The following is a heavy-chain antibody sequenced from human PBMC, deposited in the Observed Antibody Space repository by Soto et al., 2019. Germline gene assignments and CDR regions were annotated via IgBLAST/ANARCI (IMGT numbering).Heavy chain of an antibody. D-gene: IGHD2-15*01. V-gene: IGHV3-21*01. J-gene: IGHJ2*01. CDR2: ISSSGGYI. CDR1: GFIFSSYS. Sequence: EVQLVESGGGLVKPGESLRLSCAASGFIFSSYSMNWVRQAPGKGLEWVSSISSSGGYIHYADSVKGRFTISRDNAKNSLYLQMNSLRAEDTAVYYCSGGNTYWYFDLWGRGTLVTVSS. CDR3: SGGNTYWYFDL.